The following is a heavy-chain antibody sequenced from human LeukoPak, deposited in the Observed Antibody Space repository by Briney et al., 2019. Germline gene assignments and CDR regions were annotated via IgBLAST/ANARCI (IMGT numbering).Heavy chain of an antibody. Sequence: PGGSLRLSCAASGFTVSSNYMSWVRQAPGKGLEWVSVIYSGGSTYYADSVKGRFTISRDNSKNTLYLQMNSLRAEDTAVYYCAKGPLTYYYDSSGEDAFDIWGQGTMVTVSS. D-gene: IGHD3-22*01. V-gene: IGHV3-53*01. CDR3: AKGPLTYYYDSSGEDAFDI. J-gene: IGHJ3*02. CDR2: IYSGGST. CDR1: GFTVSSNY.